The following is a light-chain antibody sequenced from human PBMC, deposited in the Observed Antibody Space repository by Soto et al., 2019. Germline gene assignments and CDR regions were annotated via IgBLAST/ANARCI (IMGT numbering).Light chain of an antibody. CDR3: QQGDNWPLT. J-gene: IGKJ2*01. CDR1: QSISSE. V-gene: IGKV3-15*01. CDR2: GAS. Sequence: EIVMTQSPATLSVSPGESATLSCRASQSISSELAWYQQKPGQPPRLLIYGASTRATGVPARFTGSGSGSDFTLTISGLPSEDFAVYYCQQGDNWPLTFGQGTRLEI.